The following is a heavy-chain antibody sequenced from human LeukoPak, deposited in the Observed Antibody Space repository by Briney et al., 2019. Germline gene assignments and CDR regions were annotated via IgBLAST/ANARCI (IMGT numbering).Heavy chain of an antibody. CDR2: INHSGST. V-gene: IGHV4-34*01. D-gene: IGHD3-22*01. J-gene: IGHJ3*02. CDR1: GGSFSGYY. CDR3: ARVGYYDSSAVDAFDI. Sequence: PSETLSLTCAVYGGSFSGYYWSWIRQPPGKGLEWIGEINHSGSTNYNPSLKSRVTISVDTSKNQFSLKLSSVTAADTAVYYCARVGYYDSSAVDAFDIWGQGTMVTVSS.